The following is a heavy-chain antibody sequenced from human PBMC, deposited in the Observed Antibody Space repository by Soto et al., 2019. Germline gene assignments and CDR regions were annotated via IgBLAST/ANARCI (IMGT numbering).Heavy chain of an antibody. V-gene: IGHV4-59*01. CDR3: ARDLAGAGRLYTWFDS. J-gene: IGHJ5*01. CDR1: GGSISSYY. CDR2: MYYGGRT. Sequence: LELLSVTCTVSGGSISSYYWSWILQPPGKGLEWIGYMYYGGRTNYNPSLKSRVTISVDTSKNQFSLRLKSVTPADTAVYYCARDLAGAGRLYTWFDSWGHGTLVTGSS. D-gene: IGHD6-19*01.